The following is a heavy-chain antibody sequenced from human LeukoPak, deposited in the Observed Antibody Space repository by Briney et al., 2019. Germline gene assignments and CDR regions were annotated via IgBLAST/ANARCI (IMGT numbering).Heavy chain of an antibody. J-gene: IGHJ4*02. D-gene: IGHD6-13*01. CDR2: IYSGGST. CDR3: AREGGSSKWYFDY. V-gene: IGHV3-53*01. CDR1: GFTVSSYY. Sequence: GGSLRLSCAASGFTVSSYYLSWVRQAPGKGLEWVSVIYSGGSTHYADSVKGRFTISRDNSKNTLYLQMNSLRAEDTAIYYCAREGGSSKWYFDYWGQGTLVTVSS.